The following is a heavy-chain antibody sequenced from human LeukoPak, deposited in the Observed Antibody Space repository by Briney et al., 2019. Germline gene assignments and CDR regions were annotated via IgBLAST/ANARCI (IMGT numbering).Heavy chain of an antibody. CDR2: IWYDGSNK. CDR1: GLTFSSYG. V-gene: IGHV3-30*02. J-gene: IGHJ5*02. Sequence: GGSLRLSCAASGLTFSSYGMHWVRQAPGKGLEWVAVIWYDGSNKYYADSVKGRFTISRDNSKNTLYLQMSSLRAEDTAVYYCVKVGSSSWYGNWFDPWGQGTLVTVSS. CDR3: VKVGSSSWYGNWFDP. D-gene: IGHD6-13*01.